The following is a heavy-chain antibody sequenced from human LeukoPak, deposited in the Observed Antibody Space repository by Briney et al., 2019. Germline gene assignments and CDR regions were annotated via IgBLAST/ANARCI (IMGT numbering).Heavy chain of an antibody. V-gene: IGHV1-18*01. Sequence: GASVKVSCKASGYTFTSYGISWVRQAPGQGLEWMGWISAYNGNTNYAQKLQGRVTMTTDTSTSTAYMELRSLRSDDTAVYYCAARSIAVAGRNDAFDIWGQGTMVTVSS. CDR3: AARSIAVAGRNDAFDI. CDR2: ISAYNGNT. J-gene: IGHJ3*02. CDR1: GYTFTSYG. D-gene: IGHD6-19*01.